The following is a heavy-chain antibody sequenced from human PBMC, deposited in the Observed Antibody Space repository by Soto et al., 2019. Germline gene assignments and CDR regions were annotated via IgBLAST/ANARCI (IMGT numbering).Heavy chain of an antibody. CDR2: IIPIFGTA. CDR3: ARGSPFKADYYYYGMEV. V-gene: IGHV1-69*13. CDR1: GGTFSSYA. Sequence: SVKVSCKASGGTFSSYAISWVRQAPGQGLEWMGGIIPIFGTANYAQKFQGRVTITADESTSTAYMELSSLRSKGTAVYYCARGSPFKADYYYYGMEVWGQGTTVTVSS. J-gene: IGHJ6*02.